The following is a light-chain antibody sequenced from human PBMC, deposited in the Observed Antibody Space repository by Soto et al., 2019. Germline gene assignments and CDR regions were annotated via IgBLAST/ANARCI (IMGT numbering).Light chain of an antibody. J-gene: IGKJ1*01. Sequence: EVVLMQSPGTLSLSPGERATLSCRASRSVRGNLAWYQQKPGQAPRLLIFGASTRATGIPDRFSGSGSGTDFTLTISRLEPEDFAVYYCQQYGSSPPWTFGQGTKVEI. CDR1: RSVRGN. V-gene: IGKV3-20*01. CDR2: GAS. CDR3: QQYGSSPPWT.